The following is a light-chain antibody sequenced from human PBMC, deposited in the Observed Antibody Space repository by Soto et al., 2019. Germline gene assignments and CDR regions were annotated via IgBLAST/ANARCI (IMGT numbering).Light chain of an antibody. J-gene: IGKJ5*01. CDR2: GAS. CDR3: QQYNNWPPIT. Sequence: ETVMTQSPATLSXXXGXXAXLXCGASQSVSSNLVWYQHRPGQAPRLLIYGASNRATGIPDRFSGSGSGTDFTLTISRLEPEDFAVYYCQQYNNWPPITFGQGTRLEIK. CDR1: QSVSSN. V-gene: IGKV3D-15*01.